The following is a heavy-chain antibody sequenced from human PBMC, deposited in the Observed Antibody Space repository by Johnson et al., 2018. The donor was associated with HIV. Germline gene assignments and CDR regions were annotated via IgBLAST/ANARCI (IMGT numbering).Heavy chain of an antibody. Sequence: QVQLVESGGGLVKPGGSLRLSCAASGFSFSDYYMSWIRQAPGKGLEWISYMSSSGSTISHAESVKGRFTISRDNAKNSLYLQMNSLRVEDTAVYYCSRQPWDGSDILGQGTAVTVSS. CDR3: SRQPWDGSDI. CDR2: MSSSGSTI. CDR1: GFSFSDYY. J-gene: IGHJ3*02. V-gene: IGHV3-11*01.